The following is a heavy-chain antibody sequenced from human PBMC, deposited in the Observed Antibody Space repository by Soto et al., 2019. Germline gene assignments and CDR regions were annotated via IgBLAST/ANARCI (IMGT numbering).Heavy chain of an antibody. D-gene: IGHD3-22*01. J-gene: IGHJ4*02. V-gene: IGHV4-59*01. CDR2: IYYSGST. CDR1: GGSISNYY. CDR3: AREGSGFYFRSFDY. Sequence: TLSLTCTVSGGSISNYYWSWIRQPPGKGLEWIGCIYYSGSTNYNPSLKSRVTISVDTSKNQFSLDLSSVTAADTAVYYCAREGSGFYFRSFDYWGQGTLVTVSS.